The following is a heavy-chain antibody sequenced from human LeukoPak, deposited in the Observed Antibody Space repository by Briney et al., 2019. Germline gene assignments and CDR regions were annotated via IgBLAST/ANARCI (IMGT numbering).Heavy chain of an antibody. CDR1: GFTFSSEA. CDR3: ARDVYDRQRFDY. Sequence: GGSLRLSCAVSGFTFSSEAMGWVRQLPGGGLEWVSTISPAGGTTYYAESMKGRFTISRDNSKNTLYLQMNSLRAEDTAVYYCARDVYDRQRFDYWGQGTLVTVSS. V-gene: IGHV3-23*01. CDR2: ISPAGGTT. J-gene: IGHJ4*02. D-gene: IGHD3-22*01.